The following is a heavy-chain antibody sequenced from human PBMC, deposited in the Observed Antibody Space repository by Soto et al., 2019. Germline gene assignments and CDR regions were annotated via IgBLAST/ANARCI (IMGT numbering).Heavy chain of an antibody. V-gene: IGHV4-4*07. CDR1: GGSISSYY. J-gene: IGHJ4*02. CDR2: IYTSGST. D-gene: IGHD2-2*01. Sequence: SETLSLTCTVSGGSISSYYWSWIRQPAGKGLEWIGRIYTSGSTNYNPSLKSRVTMSLDTSKNQFSLKLSSVTAADTAVYYCARDCSSTSCDGGDYWGQGTLVTVSS. CDR3: ARDCSSTSCDGGDY.